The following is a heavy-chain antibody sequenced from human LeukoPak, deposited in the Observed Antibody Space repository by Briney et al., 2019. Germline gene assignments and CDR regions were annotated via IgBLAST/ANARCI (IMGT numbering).Heavy chain of an antibody. J-gene: IGHJ5*02. V-gene: IGHV3-23*01. CDR3: ARGLLGWFDP. CDR2: ISGSGGST. CDR1: GFTFSNYA. Sequence: GGSLRLSCAASGFTFSNYAMSWVRQAPGKGLEWVSAISGSGGSTYYADSVKGRFTISRDNSRITLYLQMNSLRADDTAVYYCARGLLGWFDPWGQGTLVTVSS.